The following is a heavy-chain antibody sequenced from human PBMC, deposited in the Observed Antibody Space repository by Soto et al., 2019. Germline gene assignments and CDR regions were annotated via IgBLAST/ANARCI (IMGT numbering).Heavy chain of an antibody. Sequence: VQLVQSGAEVKKPGASVRISCTASGISYTTYAIHWVRQAPGQGLEWMGWINAGNGDTRYSQRIQGRVTLTRDTSATTTYMDLSSLRSEDTSIYYCARAISGYVTWGQGTLVTVSS. D-gene: IGHD5-12*01. J-gene: IGHJ4*02. V-gene: IGHV1-3*01. CDR1: GISYTTYA. CDR3: ARAISGYVT. CDR2: INAGNGDT.